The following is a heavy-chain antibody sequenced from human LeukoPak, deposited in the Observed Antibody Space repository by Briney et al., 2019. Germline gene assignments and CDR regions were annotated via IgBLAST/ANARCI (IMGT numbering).Heavy chain of an antibody. CDR1: GFTSSSYS. V-gene: IGHV3-21*01. Sequence: GGPLSFSWAAPGFTSSSYSRNWSRRPPGKGLEWVSSITSISSYIYYADSVKSRFTISRDNAKNSLYLQMNSLRAEDTAVYYCASLSGGSGSYYSLPTTWGQGTLVTVSS. CDR3: ASLSGGSGSYYSLPTT. D-gene: IGHD3-10*01. CDR2: ITSISSYI. J-gene: IGHJ4*02.